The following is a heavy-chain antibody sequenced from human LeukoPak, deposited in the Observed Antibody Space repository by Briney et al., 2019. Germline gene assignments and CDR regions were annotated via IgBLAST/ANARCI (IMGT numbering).Heavy chain of an antibody. V-gene: IGHV3-23*01. CDR3: AKTAGGNWNYGDY. J-gene: IGHJ4*02. CDR2: ISGSGGST. CDR1: GFTFSSYA. Sequence: GGSLRLSCAASGFTFSSYAMSWVRQAPGKGLEWVSAISGSGGSTYYADSVKGRFTTSRDNFKNTLYLQMNSLRAEDTAVYYCAKTAGGNWNYGDYWGQGTLVTVSS. D-gene: IGHD1-1*01.